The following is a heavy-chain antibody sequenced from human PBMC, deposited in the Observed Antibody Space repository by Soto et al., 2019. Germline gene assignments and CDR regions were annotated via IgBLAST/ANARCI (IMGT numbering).Heavy chain of an antibody. D-gene: IGHD2-8*02. CDR3: GPLGYRPGGIFFPPPPGSYSSMDV. V-gene: IGHV1-18*01. Sequence: ASVKVSCKASGYTFTSYGISWVRQAPGQGLEWMGWISAYNGNTNYAQKLQGRVTMTTDTSTSTAYMELRSLRSDDTAVYYCGPLGYRPGGIFFPPPPGSYSSMDVWGKGTTVTGSS. J-gene: IGHJ6*04. CDR2: ISAYNGNT. CDR1: GYTFTSYG.